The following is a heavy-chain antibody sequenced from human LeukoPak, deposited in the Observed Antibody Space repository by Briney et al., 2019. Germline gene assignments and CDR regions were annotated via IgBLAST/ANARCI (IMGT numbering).Heavy chain of an antibody. D-gene: IGHD6-13*01. V-gene: IGHV4-34*01. Sequence: SETLSLTCAVYGGSFSGYYWSWIRQPPGKGLEWTGEINHSGSTNYNPSLKSRVTISVDTSKNQFSLKLSSVTAADTAVYYCARAVPAGFGSSWYGGAVDYWGQGTLVTVSS. CDR3: ARAVPAGFGSSWYGGAVDY. CDR1: GGSFSGYY. J-gene: IGHJ4*02. CDR2: INHSGST.